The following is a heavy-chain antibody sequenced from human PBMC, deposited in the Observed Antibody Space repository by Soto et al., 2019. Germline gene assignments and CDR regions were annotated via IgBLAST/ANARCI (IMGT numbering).Heavy chain of an antibody. CDR1: GDSITSYN. D-gene: IGHD2-21*01. Sequence: TLSLSCTVSGDSITSYNWNWLRQPPGKALEWIGYVYSSGSTNYNPSLKSRVTISVDTSRNQFSLKVNSVTAADTAMYYCARRAVVAVTGSLDNWLDPWGQGILVTVSS. J-gene: IGHJ5*02. CDR2: VYSSGST. CDR3: ARRAVVAVTGSLDNWLDP. V-gene: IGHV4-59*01.